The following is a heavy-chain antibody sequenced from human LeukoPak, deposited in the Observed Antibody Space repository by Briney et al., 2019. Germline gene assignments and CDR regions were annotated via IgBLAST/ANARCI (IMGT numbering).Heavy chain of an antibody. Sequence: SGPTLVEPTQTLTLTCTLSGFSLSTSGVGVAWMRQSPGQAPEWLAVTYWNDDQRYSPSLKSRLTITKDTSKNQVVLTMTNMDPADTATYHCAHNGLYHWGQGTLVTVSS. D-gene: IGHD2-2*03. CDR2: TYWNDDQ. CDR3: AHNGLYH. V-gene: IGHV2-5*01. J-gene: IGHJ5*02. CDR1: GFSLSTSGVG.